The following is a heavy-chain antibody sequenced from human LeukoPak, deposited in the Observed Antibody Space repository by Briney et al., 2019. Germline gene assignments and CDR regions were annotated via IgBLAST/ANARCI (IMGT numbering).Heavy chain of an antibody. J-gene: IGHJ4*02. Sequence: GGSLRLSCAASGFTFSSYAMSWVRQAPGKGLEWVSAISGSGGSTYYADSVKGRFTISRDNSKNTLYLQMNSLRAEDTAVYYCAKWGGPIVVVPAAVFDYWGQGTLVTVSS. CDR2: ISGSGGST. D-gene: IGHD2-2*01. CDR1: GFTFSSYA. CDR3: AKWGGPIVVVPAAVFDY. V-gene: IGHV3-23*01.